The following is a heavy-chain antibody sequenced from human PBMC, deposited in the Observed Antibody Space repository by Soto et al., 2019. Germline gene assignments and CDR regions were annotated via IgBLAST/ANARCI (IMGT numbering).Heavy chain of an antibody. CDR1: GYTFTSYA. V-gene: IGHV1-3*01. D-gene: IGHD5-18*01. J-gene: IGHJ6*02. CDR3: AGEVDTAMIYYGMDV. Sequence: QVQLVQSGAEVKKPGASVKVSCKASGYTFTSYAMHWVRQAPGQRLEWRGWINAGNGNTKYSQKFQGRVTITRDTSASTAYMELSSLRAEDTAVYYCAGEVDTAMIYYGMDVWGQGTTVTVSS. CDR2: INAGNGNT.